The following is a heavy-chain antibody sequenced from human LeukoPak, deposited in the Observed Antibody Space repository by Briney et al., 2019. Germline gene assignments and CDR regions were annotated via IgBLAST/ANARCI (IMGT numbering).Heavy chain of an antibody. J-gene: IGHJ4*02. CDR3: TLTKGYSSSLSLDY. CDR1: GFTFSTYW. Sequence: GGSLRLSCAASGFTFSTYWMHWVRQAPGKGLVWVSRINNDGSSTSYADSVKGRFTISRDNAKNTLYLQMNSLRAEDTAVYYCTLTKGYSSSLSLDYWGQGTLVIVSS. V-gene: IGHV3-74*01. CDR2: INNDGSST. D-gene: IGHD6-6*01.